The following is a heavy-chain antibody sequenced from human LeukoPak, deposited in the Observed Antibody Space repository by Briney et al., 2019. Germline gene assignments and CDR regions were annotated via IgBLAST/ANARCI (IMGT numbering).Heavy chain of an antibody. CDR3: ARSGACITIFGVVHCPREGPYYYYGMDV. CDR2: IYYSGST. Sequence: SETLSLTCTVSGGSISSYYWSWIRQPPGKGLEWIGYIYYSGSTNYNPSLKSRVTISVDTSKNQFSLKLSSVTAADTAVYYCARSGACITIFGVVHCPREGPYYYYGMDVWGQGTTVTVSS. V-gene: IGHV4-59*08. D-gene: IGHD3-3*01. CDR1: GGSISSYY. J-gene: IGHJ6*02.